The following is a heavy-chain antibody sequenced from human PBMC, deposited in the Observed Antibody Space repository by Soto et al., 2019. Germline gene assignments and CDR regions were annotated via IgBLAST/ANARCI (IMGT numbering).Heavy chain of an antibody. V-gene: IGHV3-23*01. Sequence: DVQLLESGGGLVQPGGSLRLSCAASGFSFSKYAMIWVRQAPGKGQEWVSGITGSGGTIEYAASVKGRFTISRDNSKNTVDLQMTSLRAEDTAMNYCAKDAVPGDGLWLVADWGQGTLVTVS. CDR3: AKDAVPGDGLWLVAD. J-gene: IGHJ4*02. D-gene: IGHD2-21*02. CDR1: GFSFSKYA. CDR2: ITGSGGTI.